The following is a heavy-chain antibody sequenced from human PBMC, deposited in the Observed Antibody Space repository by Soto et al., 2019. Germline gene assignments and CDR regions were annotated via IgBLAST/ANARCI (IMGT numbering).Heavy chain of an antibody. CDR1: GFILSGYD. D-gene: IGHD3-22*01. V-gene: IGHV3-13*05. J-gene: IGHJ6*02. CDR3: ARAGYDSSGYYFYAMDV. Sequence: GGSLRLSCVASGFILSGYDMHWVRQATGEGMEWVSAIGTAGDLYYSGSVKGRFTISRGNAENSVYLQMNSLRAGDTAVYYCARAGYDSSGYYFYAMDVWGPGTTVTVSS. CDR2: IGTAGDL.